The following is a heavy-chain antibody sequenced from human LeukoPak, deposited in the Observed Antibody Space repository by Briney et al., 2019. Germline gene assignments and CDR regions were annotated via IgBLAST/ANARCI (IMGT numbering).Heavy chain of an antibody. Sequence: GGSLRLSCAASGFTFSSYWMSWVRQAPGKGLEWVANIKQDGSEKYYVDSVKGRFTISRDNAKNTLYLQMNSLRAEDTAVYYCARGGYSYGSYYYMDVWGKGTTVTVSS. CDR3: ARGGYSYGSYYYMDV. CDR2: IKQDGSEK. D-gene: IGHD5-18*01. J-gene: IGHJ6*03. CDR1: GFTFSSYW. V-gene: IGHV3-7*01.